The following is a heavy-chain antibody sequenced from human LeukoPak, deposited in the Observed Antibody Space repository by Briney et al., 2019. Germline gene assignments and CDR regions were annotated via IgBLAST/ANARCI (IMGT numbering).Heavy chain of an antibody. V-gene: IGHV3-48*03. Sequence: GGSLRLSCAASGFTFSSYDMNWVRQAPGKGLEWVSSISSSGSTIYPAASVKGRCTISRDNAKNSLYLKMNSLRAEDTAVYYCVELGITMIGGVWGKGTKVTISS. CDR2: ISSSGSTI. CDR3: VELGITMIGGV. J-gene: IGHJ6*04. D-gene: IGHD3-10*02. CDR1: GFTFSSYD.